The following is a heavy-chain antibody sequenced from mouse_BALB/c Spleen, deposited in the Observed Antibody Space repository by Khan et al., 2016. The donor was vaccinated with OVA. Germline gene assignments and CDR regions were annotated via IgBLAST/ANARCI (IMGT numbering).Heavy chain of an antibody. CDR2: IWGDGST. D-gene: IGHD2-10*01. Sequence: QVQLKESGPGLVAPSQSLSITCTVSGFSLTGYGVNWVRQPPGKGLEWLGMIWGDGSTDYNSALKSRLSISKDNSKSQVFLQMNSLQTDDTAMYYCARAYYGNYREAMDYWGQGTSVTVSS. CDR1: GFSLTGYG. CDR3: ARAYYGNYREAMDY. J-gene: IGHJ4*01. V-gene: IGHV2-6-7*01.